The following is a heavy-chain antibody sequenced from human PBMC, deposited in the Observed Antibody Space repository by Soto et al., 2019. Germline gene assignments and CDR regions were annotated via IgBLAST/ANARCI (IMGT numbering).Heavy chain of an antibody. CDR3: ARLGEYGSSSGSAGNYYYGMDV. V-gene: IGHV3-7*01. J-gene: IGHJ6*02. D-gene: IGHD6-6*01. CDR1: GFTFSSYW. CDR2: IGQDGSEK. Sequence: GGSLRLSCAASGFTFSSYWMSWVRQAPGKGLEGVADIGQDGSEKHNVDSVKGRFTIARDNAKNSLYLQMNSLRAEDTAVYYCARLGEYGSSSGSAGNYYYGMDVWCQGTTVTVSS.